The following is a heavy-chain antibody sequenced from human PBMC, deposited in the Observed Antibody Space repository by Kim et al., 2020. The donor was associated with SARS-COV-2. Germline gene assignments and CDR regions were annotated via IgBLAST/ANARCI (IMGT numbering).Heavy chain of an antibody. V-gene: IGHV3-21*01. J-gene: IGHJ6*02. CDR3: ARWRGPRGVCETSDCYTSGMDV. Sequence: GGSLRLSCSGSGFTFSRHAMNWVRQAPGKGLEWVASISGSRSSISYADSVRGRFIISRDNTQKSLYLQMTSVRVEDTGVYYCARWRGPRGVCETSDCYTSGMDVWGLGTTVSVSS. D-gene: IGHD2-21*02. CDR2: ISGSRSSI. CDR1: GFTFSRHA.